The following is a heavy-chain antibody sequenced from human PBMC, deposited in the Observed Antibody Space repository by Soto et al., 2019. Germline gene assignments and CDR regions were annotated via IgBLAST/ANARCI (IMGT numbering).Heavy chain of an antibody. V-gene: IGHV3-21*01. J-gene: IGHJ5*02. D-gene: IGHD3-3*01. CDR3: TRDALRDSSRRGWSHL. CDR2: ISSNSAYI. Sequence: PGGSLSLSCAASGFTFHSFSMNWFRQAPGTGLEWASTISSNSAYIYYTDALRGRFTISRDNAKNSLHPQMNGLRAEDTAVYYCTRDALRDSSRRGWSHLWGPGTTLT. CDR1: GFTFHSFS.